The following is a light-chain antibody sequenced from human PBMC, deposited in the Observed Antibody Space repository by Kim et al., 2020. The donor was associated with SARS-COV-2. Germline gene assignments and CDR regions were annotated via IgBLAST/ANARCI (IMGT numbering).Light chain of an antibody. CDR1: SLRSYY. J-gene: IGLJ1*01. CDR2: GKN. Sequence: SSELTQDPAVSVALGQTVRITCQGDSLRSYYASWYQQKPGQAPVLVIYGKNNRPSGIPDRFSGSSSGNTASLTFTGAQAEDEADYYCNSRDSSGNYVFGT. V-gene: IGLV3-19*01. CDR3: NSRDSSGNYV.